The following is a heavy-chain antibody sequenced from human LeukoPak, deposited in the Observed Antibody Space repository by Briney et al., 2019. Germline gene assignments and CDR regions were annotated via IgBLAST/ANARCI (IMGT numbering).Heavy chain of an antibody. V-gene: IGHV4-59*01. Sequence: SETLALTCTVSGGSISSYYWSWIRQPPGKGLEWIGYMYYTGSTNYNPSLKSRVTISADTSKNQFSLKLSSVTAADTAVYYCARGPHLDYWGRGTLATVSS. J-gene: IGHJ4*02. CDR1: GGSISSYY. CDR3: ARGPHLDY. CDR2: MYYTGST.